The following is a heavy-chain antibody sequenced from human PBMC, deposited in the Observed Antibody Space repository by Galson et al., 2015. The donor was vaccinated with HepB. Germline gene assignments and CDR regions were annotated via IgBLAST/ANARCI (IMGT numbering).Heavy chain of an antibody. CDR3: AAEIGVVVAATNYFGY. CDR2: ISSSSSTI. J-gene: IGHJ4*02. Sequence: SLRLSCAASGFTFSSYSMNWVRQAPGKGLEWVSYISSSSSTIYYADSVKGRFTISRDNAKNSLYLQMNSLRAEDTAVYYCAAEIGVVVAATNYFGYWGQGTLVTVSS. D-gene: IGHD2-15*01. CDR1: GFTFSSYS. V-gene: IGHV3-48*04.